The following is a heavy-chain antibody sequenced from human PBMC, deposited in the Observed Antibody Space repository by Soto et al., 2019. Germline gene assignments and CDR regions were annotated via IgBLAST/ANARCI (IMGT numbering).Heavy chain of an antibody. V-gene: IGHV4-34*01. CDR2: INHSGST. CDR3: ARMVRLGIAAAGTLHYYGMDV. Sequence: SETLSLTCAVYGVSFSGYYWSWIRQPPGKGLEWIGEINHSGSTNYNPSLKSRVTISVDTTKNQFSLKLSSVTAADTAVYYCARMVRLGIAAAGTLHYYGMDVWGQGTTVTVSS. J-gene: IGHJ6*02. CDR1: GVSFSGYY. D-gene: IGHD6-13*01.